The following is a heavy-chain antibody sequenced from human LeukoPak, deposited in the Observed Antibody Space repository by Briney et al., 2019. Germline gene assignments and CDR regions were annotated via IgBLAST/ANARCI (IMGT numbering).Heavy chain of an antibody. CDR3: AKVRRELLLFDY. Sequence: PGGSLRLSCAASGFTFDDYGMSWVRQAPGKGLEWVSAISGSGGSTYYADSVKGRFTISRDNSKNTLYLQMNSLRAEDTAVYYCAKVRRELLLFDYWGQGTLVTVSS. J-gene: IGHJ4*02. CDR1: GFTFDDYG. D-gene: IGHD1-26*01. CDR2: ISGSGGST. V-gene: IGHV3-23*01.